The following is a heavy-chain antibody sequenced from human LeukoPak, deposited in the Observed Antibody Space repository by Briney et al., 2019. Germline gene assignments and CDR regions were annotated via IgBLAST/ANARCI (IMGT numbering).Heavy chain of an antibody. CDR3: ARSGCGSDGSCYNYRSAFDI. J-gene: IGHJ3*02. Sequence: GGSLRLSCAASGFTFSTYSMNWVRHAPGKGLEWVSHISGSSSPVYYADSVRGRFTISRDNAKNSLLLQMSSLRDEDTAVYYCARSGCGSDGSCYNYRSAFDIWGQGTMVTVS. CDR2: ISGSSSPV. V-gene: IGHV3-48*02. CDR1: GFTFSTYS. D-gene: IGHD2-15*01.